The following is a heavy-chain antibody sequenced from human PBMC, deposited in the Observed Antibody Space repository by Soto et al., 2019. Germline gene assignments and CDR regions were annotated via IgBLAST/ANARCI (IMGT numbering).Heavy chain of an antibody. CDR1: GGSFSSYY. Sequence: QVQLQQWGAGLLKPSETLSLTCAVYGGSFSSYYWSWIRQSPGKGLEWIGEVNHSGSTNYNPSLKSRVTISVDTSKSHFSLKLTSITAADTAVYYCARGGGYDYLDYYYGMDVWGQGTTVTVS. CDR2: VNHSGST. V-gene: IGHV4-34*01. J-gene: IGHJ6*02. D-gene: IGHD5-12*01. CDR3: ARGGGYDYLDYYYGMDV.